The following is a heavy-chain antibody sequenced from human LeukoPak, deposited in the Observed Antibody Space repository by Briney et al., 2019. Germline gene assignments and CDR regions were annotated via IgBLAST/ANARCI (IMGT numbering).Heavy chain of an antibody. Sequence: PGGSLRLSCAAAGFTFSSYSMNWVRQAPGKGLEWVSYIISSSSTIYYADSVKGRFTISRDNAKNSLYLQMNSLRAEDMAVYYCARDTRYSSRRPIWGQGTMVTVSS. J-gene: IGHJ3*02. CDR1: GFTFSSYS. V-gene: IGHV3-48*01. CDR2: IISSSSTI. D-gene: IGHD6-13*01. CDR3: ARDTRYSSRRPI.